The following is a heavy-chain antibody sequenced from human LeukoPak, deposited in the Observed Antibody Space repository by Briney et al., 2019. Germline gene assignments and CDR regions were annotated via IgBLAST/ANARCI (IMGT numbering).Heavy chain of an antibody. CDR3: ARGWYLNWFDP. CDR2: IRYDGSNK. CDR1: GYTFTSYG. D-gene: IGHD6-19*01. Sequence: PCKASGYTFTSYGMHWVRQAPGKGLEWVAFIRYDGSNKYYADSVKGRFTISRDNSKNTPYLQMNSLRAEDTAVYYCARGWYLNWFDPWGQGTLVTVSS. V-gene: IGHV3-30*02. J-gene: IGHJ5*02.